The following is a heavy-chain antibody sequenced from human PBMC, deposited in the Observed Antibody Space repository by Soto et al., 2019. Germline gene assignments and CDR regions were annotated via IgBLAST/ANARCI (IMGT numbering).Heavy chain of an antibody. J-gene: IGHJ4*02. CDR3: ARDGMEYSSSSTNFDY. Sequence: GGSLRLSCAASGFTFSSYSMNWVRQAPGKGLEWVSSISSSSSYIYYADSVKGRFTISRDNAKNSLYLQMNSLRAEDTAVYYCARDGMEYSSSSTNFDYWGQGTLVTVSS. V-gene: IGHV3-21*01. CDR2: ISSSSSYI. CDR1: GFTFSSYS. D-gene: IGHD6-6*01.